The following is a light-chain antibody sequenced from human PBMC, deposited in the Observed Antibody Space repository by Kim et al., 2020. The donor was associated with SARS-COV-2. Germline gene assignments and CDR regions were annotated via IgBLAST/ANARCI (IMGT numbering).Light chain of an antibody. CDR3: LLHYEDPLHWI. J-gene: IGLJ2*01. CDR1: TEAVTSGYS. V-gene: IGLV7-43*01. Sequence: QTVVTQEPSLTVSPGGTVTLTCASSTEAVTSGYSPNWFQQKPGQAPRALIYSTNNRHSWSPSRFSGSLLGGKAALTLSDVQPEDEAEYYCLLHYEDPLHWIFGGGTQLTVL. CDR2: STN.